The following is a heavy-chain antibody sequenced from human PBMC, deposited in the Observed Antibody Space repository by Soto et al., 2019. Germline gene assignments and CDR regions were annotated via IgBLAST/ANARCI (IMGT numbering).Heavy chain of an antibody. CDR1: GFTFADYA. CDR2: ISYSGDRQ. CDR3: ERAPAAMITDRYNWFDS. Sequence: QVQLKESGGGGVKTGGSLRLSCVAAGFTFADYAMHWVRRIPGKGLEWVAVISYSGDRQYDAESVKGRFTISRDNSKTPLYLQMCRLTSEDSAVFDCERAPAAMITDRYNWFDSWGQGTQVTVSS. J-gene: IGHJ5*01. D-gene: IGHD3-16*01. V-gene: IGHV3-30*15.